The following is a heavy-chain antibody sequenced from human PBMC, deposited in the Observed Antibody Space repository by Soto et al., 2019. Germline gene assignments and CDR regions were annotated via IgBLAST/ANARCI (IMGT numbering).Heavy chain of an antibody. CDR3: AKDLTPEGTKVPDN. V-gene: IGHV3-30*18. Sequence: QVQVVESGGGVVQPGRSLRLSCAASGFTFSDYGMHWVRQAPGKGLEWVAVISYDGSKKYYTDSVKGRFTISRDNSKNTLYLQMNSLRAEDTAVYYCAKDLTPEGTKVPDNWGQGTLVTVSS. CDR1: GFTFSDYG. D-gene: IGHD3-9*01. CDR2: ISYDGSKK. J-gene: IGHJ4*02.